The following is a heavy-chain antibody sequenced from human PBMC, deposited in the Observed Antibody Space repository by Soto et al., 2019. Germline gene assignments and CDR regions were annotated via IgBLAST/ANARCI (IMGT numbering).Heavy chain of an antibody. Sequence: QVQLQESGPGLVKPSGTLSLTCAVSGGSISSSNWWSWVRQPPGKGLEWIGEIYHSGSTNYNPSLESRVTIAVDKSKNRFSLKLMSVTAADTAVYYCARDQNASVWYAILTGYWACGMDVWGQGTTVNVSS. CDR2: IYHSGST. D-gene: IGHD3-9*01. CDR3: ARDQNASVWYAILTGYWACGMDV. J-gene: IGHJ6*02. CDR1: GGSISSSNW. V-gene: IGHV4-4*02.